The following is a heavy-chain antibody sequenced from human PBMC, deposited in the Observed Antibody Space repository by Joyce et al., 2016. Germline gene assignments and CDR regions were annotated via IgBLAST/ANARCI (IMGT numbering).Heavy chain of an antibody. CDR3: ARGGIVYDYSMDL. D-gene: IGHD3-22*01. J-gene: IGHJ6*02. V-gene: IGHV3-21*02. Sequence: EVKLVESGGGLVKPGGSLRFSCAASGFTFSTSCMSWFRRETGKGREWVSAISSDRTDIFYADSVKGRFTVSRDNAKNSLYLQMNSLRAEDTAVFFCARGGIVYDYSMDLWGQGTTVTVSS. CDR2: ISSDRTDI. CDR1: GFTFSTSC.